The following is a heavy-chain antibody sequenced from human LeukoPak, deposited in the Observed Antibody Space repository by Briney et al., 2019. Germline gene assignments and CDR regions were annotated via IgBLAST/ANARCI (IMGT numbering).Heavy chain of an antibody. Sequence: SGPTLVNPTQTLTLTCTFSGFSLSTSGVGVGWIRQPPGKALEWLALIYWNDDKRYSPSLKSRLTITKDTSKNQVVLTMTNMDPVDTATYYCAHRLWGSSSSTYYFDYWGQGTLVTVSS. CDR2: IYWNDDK. CDR1: GFSLSTSGVG. V-gene: IGHV2-5*01. D-gene: IGHD6-6*01. J-gene: IGHJ4*02. CDR3: AHRLWGSSSSTYYFDY.